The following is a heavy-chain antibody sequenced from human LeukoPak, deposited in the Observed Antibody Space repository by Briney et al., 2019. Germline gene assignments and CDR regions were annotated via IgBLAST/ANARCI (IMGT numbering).Heavy chain of an antibody. D-gene: IGHD3-3*01. J-gene: IGHJ6*03. CDR3: ARAGSGNRGNMDV. CDR2: IHYSGST. CDR1: GGSISSYY. Sequence: SETLSLTCTVSGGSISSYYWSWIRQPPGKGLEWVGYIHYSGSTNCNPSLKSRVTISVDTSKNQFSLKLNSVTAADTAVYYCARAGSGNRGNMDVWGKGTTVTVS. V-gene: IGHV4-59*12.